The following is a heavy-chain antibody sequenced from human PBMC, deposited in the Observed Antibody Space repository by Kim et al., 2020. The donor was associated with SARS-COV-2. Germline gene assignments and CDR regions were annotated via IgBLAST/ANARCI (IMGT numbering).Heavy chain of an antibody. CDR2: IHYSGST. CDR3: ARGYNWNYGDWFDP. Sequence: SETLSLTCTVSGGSISSYYWSWIRQPPGKGLEWIGYIHYSGSTNYNPSLKSRVTISVDTSKNQFSLKLSSVTAADTAVYYCARGYNWNYGDWFDPWGQGTLVTVSS. CDR1: GGSISSYY. V-gene: IGHV4-59*08. D-gene: IGHD1-7*01. J-gene: IGHJ5*02.